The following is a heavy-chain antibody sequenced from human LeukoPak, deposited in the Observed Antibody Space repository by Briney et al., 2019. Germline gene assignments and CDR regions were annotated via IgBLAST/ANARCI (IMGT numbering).Heavy chain of an antibody. J-gene: IGHJ4*02. CDR3: ARAVAGNPKHPDY. D-gene: IGHD6-19*01. Sequence: GVSLRLSCAASGFTFSSYSMNWVRQAPGKGLEWVSSISSSSSYIYYADSVKGRFTISRDNAKNSLYLQMNSLRAEDTAVYYCARAVAGNPKHPDYWGQGTLVTVSS. CDR2: ISSSSSYI. CDR1: GFTFSSYS. V-gene: IGHV3-21*01.